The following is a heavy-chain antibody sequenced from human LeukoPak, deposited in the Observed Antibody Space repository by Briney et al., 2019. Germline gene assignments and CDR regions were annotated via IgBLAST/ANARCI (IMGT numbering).Heavy chain of an antibody. V-gene: IGHV1-24*01. J-gene: IGHJ4*02. CDR1: GYTLTELS. CDR2: FDPEDGET. CDR3: ATIINAYYYDSSGYAGGFDY. Sequence: ASVKVSCKVSGYTLTELSMHWVRQAPGKGLEWMGGFDPEDGETIYAQKFQGRVTMTEDTSTDTAYMELSSLRSEDTAVYYCATIINAYYYDSSGYAGGFDYWGQGTLVTVSS. D-gene: IGHD3-22*01.